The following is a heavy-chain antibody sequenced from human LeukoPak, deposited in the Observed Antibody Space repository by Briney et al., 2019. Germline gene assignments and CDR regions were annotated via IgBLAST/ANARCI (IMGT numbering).Heavy chain of an antibody. V-gene: IGHV4-34*01. CDR2: INHSGST. CDR1: GGSFSGYY. Sequence: SETLSLTCAVYGGSFSGYYWSWIRQPLGKGLEWIGEINHSGSTNYNPSLKSRVTISVDTSKNQFSLKLSSVTAADTAVYYCARGWGGRYWGQGTLVTVSS. CDR3: ARGWGGRY. D-gene: IGHD3-16*01. J-gene: IGHJ4*02.